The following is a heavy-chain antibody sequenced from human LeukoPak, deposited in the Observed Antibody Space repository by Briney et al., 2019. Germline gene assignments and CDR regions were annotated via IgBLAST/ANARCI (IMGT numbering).Heavy chain of an antibody. CDR3: AKDRPYSSSWYLPATAPDAFDI. CDR2: IRYDGSNK. V-gene: IGHV3-30*02. Sequence: GGSLRLSCAASGFTVSSNYMSWVRQAPGKGLEWVAFIRYDGSNKYYADSVKGRFTISRDNSKNTLYLQMNSLRAEDTAVYYCAKDRPYSSSWYLPATAPDAFDIWGQGTMVTVSS. CDR1: GFTVSSNY. J-gene: IGHJ3*02. D-gene: IGHD6-13*01.